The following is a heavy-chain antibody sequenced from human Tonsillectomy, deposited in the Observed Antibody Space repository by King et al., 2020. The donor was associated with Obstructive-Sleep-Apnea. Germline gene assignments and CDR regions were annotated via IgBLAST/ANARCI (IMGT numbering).Heavy chain of an antibody. Sequence: VQLVESGGGLVQPGGSLKLSCAASGFTFSGFAIHWVRQSSGRGLERVGRIRSKTNDYATEYAASMQGRFTISRDDSKNTAYLQLDSLKTEDTAIYYCTRQHHPDSALDYWGQGTLVTVSS. CDR3: TRQHHPDSALDY. CDR2: IRSKTNDYAT. J-gene: IGHJ4*02. V-gene: IGHV3-73*01. D-gene: IGHD1-26*01. CDR1: GFTFSGFA.